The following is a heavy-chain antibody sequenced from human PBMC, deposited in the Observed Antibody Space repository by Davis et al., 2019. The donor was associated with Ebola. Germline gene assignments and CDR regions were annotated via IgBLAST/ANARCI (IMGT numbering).Heavy chain of an antibody. V-gene: IGHV4-4*07. J-gene: IGHJ4*02. D-gene: IGHD3-22*01. Sequence: SETLSLTCNVSGASVSSSFWNWLRQPAGQGLEWIGRIYANHYTNYNPSLKSRVTMSADTSKNHFSLKLTSVTAADTAVYYCARDPMTSHDYFDFWGPGTLVTVSS. CDR1: GASVSSSF. CDR3: ARDPMTSHDYFDF. CDR2: IYANHYT.